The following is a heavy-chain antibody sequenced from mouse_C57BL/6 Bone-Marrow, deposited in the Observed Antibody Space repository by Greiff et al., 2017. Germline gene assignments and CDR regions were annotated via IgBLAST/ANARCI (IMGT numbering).Heavy chain of an antibody. CDR2: ISSGGDYI. CDR3: TRGEYDGYSYYAMDY. V-gene: IGHV5-9-1*02. Sequence: EVHLVESGAGLVKPGGSLKLCCAASGFTFSSYAMSWVRQTPEKRLEWVAYISSGGDYIYYADTVKGRFTISRDNARNTLYLQMSSLKSEDTAMYYCTRGEYDGYSYYAMDYWGQGTSVTVSS. D-gene: IGHD2-3*01. J-gene: IGHJ4*01. CDR1: GFTFSSYA.